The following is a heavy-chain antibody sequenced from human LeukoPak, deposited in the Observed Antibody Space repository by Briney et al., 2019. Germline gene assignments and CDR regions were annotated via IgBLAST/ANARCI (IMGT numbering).Heavy chain of an antibody. D-gene: IGHD3-3*01. CDR1: GGSISSGSYY. Sequence: SQTLSLTCTVSGGSISSGSYYWSWIRQPAGKGLEWIGRIYTSGSTNYNPSLKSRVTISVDTSKNQFSLKLSSVTAADTAVYYRARGVVIVRSPYYMDVWGKGTTVTVSS. V-gene: IGHV4-61*02. J-gene: IGHJ6*03. CDR3: ARGVVIVRSPYYMDV. CDR2: IYTSGST.